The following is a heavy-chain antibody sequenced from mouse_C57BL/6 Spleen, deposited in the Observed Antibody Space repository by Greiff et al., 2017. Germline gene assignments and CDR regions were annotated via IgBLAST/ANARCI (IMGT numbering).Heavy chain of an antibody. CDR3: TTFYYSNPAWFAY. V-gene: IGHV14-1*01. J-gene: IGHJ3*01. Sequence: VQLQQSGAELVRPGASVKLSCTASGFNIKDYYMHWVKQRPEQGLEWIGRIDPEDGDTKYAPKFQGKATMTADTSSNTAYLQLSSLTSEDTAVYYCTTFYYSNPAWFAYWGQGTLVTVSA. CDR1: GFNIKDYY. D-gene: IGHD2-5*01. CDR2: IDPEDGDT.